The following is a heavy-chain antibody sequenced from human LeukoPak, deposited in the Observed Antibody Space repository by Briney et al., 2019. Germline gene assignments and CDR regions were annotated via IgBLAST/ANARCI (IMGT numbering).Heavy chain of an antibody. Sequence: GSLRLSCVASGFSFNSYAMNWVRQAPGKGLEWVSLIIGSSGSTFYADSVKGRFTISRDKSKNTLYLQMNSLRAEDTAVYYCAKGAYDYIEIAYFDYWGQGSLVTVSS. CDR3: AKGAYDYIEIAYFDY. V-gene: IGHV3-23*01. D-gene: IGHD5-12*01. CDR2: IIGSSGST. CDR1: GFSFNSYA. J-gene: IGHJ4*02.